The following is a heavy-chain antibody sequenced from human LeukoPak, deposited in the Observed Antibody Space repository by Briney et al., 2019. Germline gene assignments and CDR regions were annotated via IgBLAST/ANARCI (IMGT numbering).Heavy chain of an antibody. D-gene: IGHD2-15*01. CDR1: GFTFSSYA. J-gene: IGHJ4*02. Sequence: GGSLRLSCAASGFTFSSYAMHWVRQAPGKGLEWVAVISYDGSNKYYADSVKGRFTISRDNSKNTLYLQMNSLRAEDTAVYYCARAPYCIGGSCRFDYWGQGTLVTVSS. CDR2: ISYDGSNK. V-gene: IGHV3-30-3*01. CDR3: ARAPYCIGGSCRFDY.